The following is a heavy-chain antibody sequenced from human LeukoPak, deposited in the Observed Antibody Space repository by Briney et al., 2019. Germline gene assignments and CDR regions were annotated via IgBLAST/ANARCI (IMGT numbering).Heavy chain of an antibody. Sequence: SQTLSLTRAVSVGAFTNYLWTWIRQPPGPGLEWMAEINDSGSTNSNSSLRSRVAITLDTSKNQVSLRLPSLTAADTAVYYCARGQYCSTTTCYSARRYYDFWGQGTLVTVSS. D-gene: IGHD2-2*01. CDR3: ARGQYCSTTTCYSARRYYDF. CDR2: INDSGST. J-gene: IGHJ4*02. V-gene: IGHV4-34*01. CDR1: VGAFTNYL.